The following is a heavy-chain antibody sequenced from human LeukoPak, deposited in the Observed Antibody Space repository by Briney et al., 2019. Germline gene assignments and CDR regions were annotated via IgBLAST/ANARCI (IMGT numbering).Heavy chain of an antibody. Sequence: SETLSLTCTVSGGSISSHYWSWIRQPAGKGLEWIGRIYTSGSTNYNPSLKSRVTMSVDTSKNQFSLKLSSVTAADTAVYYCATIKRGAIFGYFDFWGQGILVTVSS. V-gene: IGHV4-4*07. J-gene: IGHJ4*02. CDR1: GGSISSHY. CDR3: ATIKRGAIFGYFDF. CDR2: IYTSGST. D-gene: IGHD5-18*01.